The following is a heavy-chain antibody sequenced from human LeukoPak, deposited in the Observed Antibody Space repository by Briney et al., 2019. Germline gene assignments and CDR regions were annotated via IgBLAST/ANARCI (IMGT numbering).Heavy chain of an antibody. CDR1: GGSIGGYY. D-gene: IGHD1-14*01. Sequence: SETLSLTCTVSGGSIGGYYWNWIRQAAGEGLEWLGRIYSNGHIDHNASLKSRVAMSVDTSMNLFSLKLNSLTAADTAVYYCARERSESPGSGYDMDVWGKGTPVIVSS. CDR3: ARERSESPGSGYDMDV. CDR2: IYSNGHI. V-gene: IGHV4-4*07. J-gene: IGHJ6*03.